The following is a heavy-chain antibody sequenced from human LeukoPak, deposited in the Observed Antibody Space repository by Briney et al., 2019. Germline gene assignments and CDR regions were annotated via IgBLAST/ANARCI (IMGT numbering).Heavy chain of an antibody. V-gene: IGHV3-23*01. Sequence: GGSLRLSCAASGFTFSSYAMSWVRQAPGKGLAWVSTISGGSGSTYCADSVKGRFTISRDNSKNPLYLQMNSLRDEDTAVHYCAKHRFESGGYHSTDWGQGTLVTVSS. CDR2: ISGGSGST. CDR3: AKHRFESGGYHSTD. D-gene: IGHD3-22*01. J-gene: IGHJ4*02. CDR1: GFTFSSYA.